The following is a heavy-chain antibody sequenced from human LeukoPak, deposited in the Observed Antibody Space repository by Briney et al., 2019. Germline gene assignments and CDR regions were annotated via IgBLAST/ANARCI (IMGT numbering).Heavy chain of an antibody. V-gene: IGHV4-34*01. J-gene: IGHJ4*02. CDR1: GGSISSYY. CDR3: ASLYSSGWTFDY. Sequence: SEALSLTCTVSGGSISSYYWSWIRQPPGKGLEWIGEINHSGSTNYNPSLKSRVTISVDTSKNQFSLKLSSVTAADTAVYYCASLYSSGWTFDYWGQGTLVTVSS. CDR2: INHSGST. D-gene: IGHD6-19*01.